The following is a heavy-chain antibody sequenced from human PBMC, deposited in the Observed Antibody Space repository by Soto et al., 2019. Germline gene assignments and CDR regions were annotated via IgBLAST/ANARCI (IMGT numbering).Heavy chain of an antibody. CDR3: ANYRYAGSNPAGAFEL. D-gene: IGHD1-26*01. V-gene: IGHV3-23*01. CDR2: ISATGSNT. Sequence: DVQLLESGGGLVHPGGSLRLSCADSGFTFSTYPMTWIRQAPGKGLEWVSTISATGSNTYYADTAKGRFTISRDNSKNPLYLQINGLRLEDTAIYSCANYRYAGSNPAGAFELWGQGTMVSVSS. CDR1: GFTFSTYP. J-gene: IGHJ3*01.